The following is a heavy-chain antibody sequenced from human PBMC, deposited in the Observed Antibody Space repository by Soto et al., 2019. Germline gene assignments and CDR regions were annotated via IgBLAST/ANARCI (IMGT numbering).Heavy chain of an antibody. CDR3: ARVKRETVVVTAKYYYSYVMDV. CDR2: IYYSGST. V-gene: IGHV4-30-4*01. D-gene: IGHD2-21*02. J-gene: IGHJ6*02. Sequence: PSETLSLTCTVSGGSDSSGDYYWSWIRQPPGKGLEWIGYIYYSGSTYYNPSLKSRVTISVDTSKNQFSLKLSSVTAADTAVYYCARVKRETVVVTAKYYYSYVMDVWGQGTTVTVS. CDR1: GGSDSSGDYY.